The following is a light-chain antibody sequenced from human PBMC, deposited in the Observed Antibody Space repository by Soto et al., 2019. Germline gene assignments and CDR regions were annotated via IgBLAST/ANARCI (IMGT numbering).Light chain of an antibody. Sequence: DIQMTQSPSSLSASVGDRVTISCRASQSVATYLHWYQQQPGTAPRLLISRASSVRSGVPPRFSGSGSGRDYTLTISSVEPEDFAVYYCHQRGDWPLTFGGGTKVEIK. CDR1: QSVATY. V-gene: IGKV1-39*01. J-gene: IGKJ4*01. CDR3: HQRGDWPLT. CDR2: RAS.